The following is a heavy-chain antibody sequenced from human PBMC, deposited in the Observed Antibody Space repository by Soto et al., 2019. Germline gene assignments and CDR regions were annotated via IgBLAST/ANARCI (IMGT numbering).Heavy chain of an antibody. CDR2: ISGSGGST. J-gene: IGHJ4*02. D-gene: IGHD1-7*01. V-gene: IGHV3-23*01. Sequence: GSLRLSCAASGFTFSSYAMSWVRQAPGKGLEWVSAISGSGGSTYYADSVKGRFTISRDNSKNTLYLQMNSLRAEDTAVYYCAKDLNNWNYARGIDYWGQGTLVTVSS. CDR3: AKDLNNWNYARGIDY. CDR1: GFTFSSYA.